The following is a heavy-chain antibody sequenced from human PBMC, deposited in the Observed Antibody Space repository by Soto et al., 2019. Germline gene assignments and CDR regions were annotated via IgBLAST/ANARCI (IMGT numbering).Heavy chain of an antibody. CDR2: IYYSGST. CDR3: AREGWNFISDY. Sequence: PSETLSLTCTVSGGSISSGDYYWSWIRQPPGKGLEWIGYIYYSGSTYYNPSLKSRVTISVDTSKNQFSLKLSSVTAADTAVYYCAREGWNFISDYWGQGTLVTVSS. CDR1: GGSISSGDYY. J-gene: IGHJ4*02. D-gene: IGHD1-7*01. V-gene: IGHV4-30-4*01.